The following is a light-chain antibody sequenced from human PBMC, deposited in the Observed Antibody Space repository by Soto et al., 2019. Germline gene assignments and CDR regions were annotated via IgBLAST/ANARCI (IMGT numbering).Light chain of an antibody. V-gene: IGKV1-39*01. CDR2: AAS. J-gene: IGKJ1*01. Sequence: DIQMTQSPSSLSSSVGDRVTITCRASQSIKTYLNWYQQKPGNAPNRLIYAASSLQSGVPSRFSGSGSGTDFTLSISSLQPEDFATYYCQQSYSTPRTFGQGTRVETK. CDR1: QSIKTY. CDR3: QQSYSTPRT.